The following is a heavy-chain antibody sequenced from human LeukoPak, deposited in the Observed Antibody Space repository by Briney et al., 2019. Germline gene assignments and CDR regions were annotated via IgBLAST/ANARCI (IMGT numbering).Heavy chain of an antibody. CDR1: GYTFTSYA. CDR3: ARFLWFGELLPFDY. J-gene: IGHJ4*02. Sequence: SVKVSCKASGYTFTSYAISWVRQAPGQGLEWMGGIIPIFGTANYAQKFQGRVTITADKSTSTAYMELSSLRSEDTAVYYCARFLWFGELLPFDYWGQGTLVTVSS. V-gene: IGHV1-69*06. D-gene: IGHD3-10*01. CDR2: IIPIFGTA.